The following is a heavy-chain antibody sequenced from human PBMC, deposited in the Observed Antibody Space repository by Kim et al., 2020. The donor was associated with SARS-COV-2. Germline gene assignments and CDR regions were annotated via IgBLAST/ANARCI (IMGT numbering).Heavy chain of an antibody. D-gene: IGHD4-4*01. V-gene: IGHV3-30*07. Sequence: VKGRFTISRDNSKNTLYLQMNSLRVEDTAVYYCARDRNSNRNYYYYYMDVWGKGTTVTVSS. J-gene: IGHJ6*03. CDR3: ARDRNSNRNYYYYYMDV.